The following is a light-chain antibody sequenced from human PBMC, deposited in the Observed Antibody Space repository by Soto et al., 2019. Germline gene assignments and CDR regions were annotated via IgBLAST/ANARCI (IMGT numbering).Light chain of an antibody. CDR3: QTWGTGIHVV. J-gene: IGLJ2*01. Sequence: QSVLTQSPSASASLGASVKLTCTLSSGHSSYAIAWHQQQPEKGPRYLMKLNSDGSHSKWDGIPDRFSGSSSGAERYLTISSLQSEDEADYYCQTWGTGIHVVFGGGTQLTVL. CDR1: SGHSSYA. CDR2: LNSDGSH. V-gene: IGLV4-69*01.